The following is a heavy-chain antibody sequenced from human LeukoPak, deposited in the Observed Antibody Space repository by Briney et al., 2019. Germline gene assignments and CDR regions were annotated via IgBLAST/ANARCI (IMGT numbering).Heavy chain of an antibody. CDR1: GGSISSSSYY. CDR3: ASHYGDPRILYFNL. CDR2: IYYSGST. V-gene: IGHV4-39*07. J-gene: IGHJ2*01. D-gene: IGHD4-17*01. Sequence: PSETLSLTCTVSGGSISSSSYYWGWIRQPPGKGLEWIGSIYYSGSTYYNPSLKSRVTISVDTSKNQFSLKLSSVTAADTAVYYCASHYGDPRILYFNLWGRGTLVTVSS.